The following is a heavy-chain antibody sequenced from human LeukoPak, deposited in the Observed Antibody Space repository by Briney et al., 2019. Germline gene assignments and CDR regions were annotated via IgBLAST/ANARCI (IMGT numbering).Heavy chain of an antibody. CDR2: IRYDGSNK. V-gene: IGHV3-30*02. CDR3: AKTSRTRPYYYDSSGYRY. D-gene: IGHD3-22*01. Sequence: GRSLRLSCAASGFTFSSYGMHWVRQAPGKGLEWVAFIRYDGSNKYYADSVKGRFTISRDNSKNTLYLQMNSLRAEDTAVYYCAKTSRTRPYYYDSSGYRYWGQGTLVTVSS. CDR1: GFTFSSYG. J-gene: IGHJ4*02.